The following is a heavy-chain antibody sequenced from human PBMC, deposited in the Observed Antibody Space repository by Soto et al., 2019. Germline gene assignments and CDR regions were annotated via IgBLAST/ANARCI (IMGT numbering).Heavy chain of an antibody. CDR2: ISYDGSNT. V-gene: IGHV3-30*18. J-gene: IGHJ4*02. CDR3: AKGGYILAVAGYFDY. CDR1: GFTFSSYG. Sequence: QVQLVESGGGVVQPGRSLRLSCAASGFTFSSYGMHWVRQAPGKGLEWVAVISYDGSNTYYADSVKGRFTISRDNSKNTRYLQMNSLRAEDTALYYCAKGGYILAVAGYFDYWGQGTLVTVSS. D-gene: IGHD6-19*01.